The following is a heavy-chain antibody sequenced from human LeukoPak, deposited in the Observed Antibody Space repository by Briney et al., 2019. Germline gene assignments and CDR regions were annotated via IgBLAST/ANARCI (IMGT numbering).Heavy chain of an antibody. V-gene: IGHV4-61*01. D-gene: IGHD4-17*01. Sequence: SETLSLTCTVSGGSVSSSYSYWGWIRQPPGKGLEWIGNIYYSGSTNYNPSLKRRVTISVDTSKNQFSLKLTSVTAADTALYYCARELTVTGVHYHTFDIWGQGTMVTASS. J-gene: IGHJ3*02. CDR1: GGSVSSSYSY. CDR2: IYYSGST. CDR3: ARELTVTGVHYHTFDI.